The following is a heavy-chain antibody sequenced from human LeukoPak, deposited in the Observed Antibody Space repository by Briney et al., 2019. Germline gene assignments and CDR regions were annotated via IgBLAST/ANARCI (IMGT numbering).Heavy chain of an antibody. CDR1: GGSISSGNYY. CDR3: AREGDYYDTSGTLDY. J-gene: IGHJ4*02. D-gene: IGHD3-22*01. CDR2: IYTSGST. V-gene: IGHV4-61*02. Sequence: SETLSLTCTVSGGSISSGNYYWSWIRQPAGKGLEWLGRIYTSGSTNYNPSLKSRVTISVDTSKNQFSLKLSSVTAADTAVYYCAREGDYYDTSGTLDYWGQGTLVTVSS.